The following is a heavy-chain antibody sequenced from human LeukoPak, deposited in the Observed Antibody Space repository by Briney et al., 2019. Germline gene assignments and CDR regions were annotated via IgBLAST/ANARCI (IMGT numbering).Heavy chain of an antibody. V-gene: IGHV1-2*02. CDR2: INPNSGGT. Sequence: GASVKVSCKVSGYTLTELSMHWVRQAPGQGLEWMGWINPNSGGTNYAQKFQGRVTMTRDTSISTAYMELSRLRSEDTAVYYCARGLPLNGYYYYYYMDVWGKGTTVTVSS. CDR3: ARGLPLNGYYYYYYMDV. J-gene: IGHJ6*03. D-gene: IGHD2-8*01. CDR1: GYTLTELS.